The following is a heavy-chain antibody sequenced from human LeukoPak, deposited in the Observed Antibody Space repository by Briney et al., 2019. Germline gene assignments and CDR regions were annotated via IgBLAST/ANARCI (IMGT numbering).Heavy chain of an antibody. CDR2: IYHSGST. D-gene: IGHD4-11*01. Sequence: SETLSLTCAVSGYSISSGYYWGWIRQPPGNGLEWIGSIYHSGSTYYNPSLKSRVTISVDTSKNQFSLKLSSLTAADTAVYYCARHPYSNYWFDPWGQGTLVTVSS. CDR3: ARHPYSNYWFDP. V-gene: IGHV4-38-2*01. CDR1: GYSISSGYY. J-gene: IGHJ5*02.